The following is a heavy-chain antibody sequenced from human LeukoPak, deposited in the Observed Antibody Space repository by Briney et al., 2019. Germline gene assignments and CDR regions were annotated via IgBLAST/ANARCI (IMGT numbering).Heavy chain of an antibody. CDR3: AGGYSGYEGDY. V-gene: IGHV4-61*02. Sequence: SQTLSLTCTVSRGSISSGSYYWSWIRQPAGKGLEWIGRIYTSGSTNYNPSLKSRVTISVDTSKNQFSLKLSSVTAADTAVYYCAGGYSGYEGDYWGQGTLVTVSS. CDR2: IYTSGST. J-gene: IGHJ4*02. D-gene: IGHD5-12*01. CDR1: RGSISSGSYY.